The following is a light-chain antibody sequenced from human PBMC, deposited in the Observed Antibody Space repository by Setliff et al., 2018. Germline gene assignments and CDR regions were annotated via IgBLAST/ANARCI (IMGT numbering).Light chain of an antibody. CDR2: DVS. CDR3: SSYSSSSTDV. V-gene: IGLV2-14*03. Sequence: QSVLTQPASVSGSPGQSITISCTGTSSDVGNYNYVSWYQQHPGKVPKLMIYDVSKRPSGVSNRFSGSKSGNTASLTISGLQAEDEADYYCSSYSSSSTDVFGTGTKVTVL. J-gene: IGLJ1*01. CDR1: SSDVGNYNY.